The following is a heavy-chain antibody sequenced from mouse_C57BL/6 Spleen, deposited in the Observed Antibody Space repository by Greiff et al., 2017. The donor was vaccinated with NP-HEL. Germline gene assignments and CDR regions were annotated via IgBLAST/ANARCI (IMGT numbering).Heavy chain of an antibody. CDR2: LYPGSVNT. Sequence: QVQLQQSGAELVRPGASVKLSCKASGYTFTDYYINWVKQRPGQGLEWIGRLYPGSVNTYYNEKFTGKATLTAEKSSSTAYMQLSSLTSEDSAVYFCAREGYGNCDYWGQGTTLTVSS. D-gene: IGHD2-10*02. CDR1: GYTFTDYY. CDR3: AREGYGNCDY. J-gene: IGHJ2*01. V-gene: IGHV1-76*01.